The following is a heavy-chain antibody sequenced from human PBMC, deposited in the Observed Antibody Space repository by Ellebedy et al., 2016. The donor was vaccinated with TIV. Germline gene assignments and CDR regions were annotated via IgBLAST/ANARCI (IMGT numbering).Heavy chain of an antibody. CDR3: ARVMAGNTPYY. J-gene: IGHJ4*02. V-gene: IGHV1-18*01. CDR1: GYTFTTHG. D-gene: IGHD6-19*01. CDR2: IGNNNGNT. Sequence: ASVKVSXXASGYTFTTHGITWVRQAPGQGLEWMGWIGNNNGNTRYTQKFQGRVTLTTDTSTSTAYMELGSLRSDDTAVYYCARVMAGNTPYYWGQGTLVIVSS.